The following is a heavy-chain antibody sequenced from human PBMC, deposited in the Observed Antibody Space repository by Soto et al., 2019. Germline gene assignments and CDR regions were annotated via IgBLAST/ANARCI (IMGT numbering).Heavy chain of an antibody. V-gene: IGHV4-59*01. J-gene: IGHJ6*02. Sequence: SETLSLTCTVSGGSISSYYWSWIRQPPGKGLEWIGYIYYSGSTNYNPSLKSRVTILVDTSKNQFSLKLSSVTAADTAVYYCARGGVTLRFLEWSTRDYYYGMDVWGQGATVTVSS. CDR2: IYYSGST. CDR3: ARGGVTLRFLEWSTRDYYYGMDV. CDR1: GGSISSYY. D-gene: IGHD3-3*01.